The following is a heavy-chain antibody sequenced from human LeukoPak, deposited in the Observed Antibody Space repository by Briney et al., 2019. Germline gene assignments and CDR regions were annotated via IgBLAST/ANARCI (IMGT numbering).Heavy chain of an antibody. Sequence: SQTLSLTCAISGDSVSSNTAAWTWIRQSPSRGLEWLGRTYYRSKWYNDYAVSVKSRITVNPDTSKNQFSLQLNSVTPEDTAVYYCARQVGATRYYFHYWGQGTLVTVSS. V-gene: IGHV6-1*01. CDR2: TYYRSKWYN. J-gene: IGHJ4*02. D-gene: IGHD1-26*01. CDR1: GDSVSSNTAA. CDR3: ARQVGATRYYFHY.